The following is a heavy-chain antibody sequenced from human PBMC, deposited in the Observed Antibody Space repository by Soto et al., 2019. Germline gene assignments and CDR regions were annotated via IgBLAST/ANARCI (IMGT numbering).Heavy chain of an antibody. CDR2: ISFDGNII. D-gene: IGHD3-9*01. CDR3: ARTFDTITYYFDY. Sequence: GGSLRLSCAASEFSFSSYAMHWIRQAPGKGLEWVAVISFDGNIIQYADSVKGRFIISRDNSKNTLYLQMNSLRGEDTAVYYCARTFDTITYYFDYWGQGTLVNVSS. V-gene: IGHV3-30*16. CDR1: EFSFSSYA. J-gene: IGHJ4*02.